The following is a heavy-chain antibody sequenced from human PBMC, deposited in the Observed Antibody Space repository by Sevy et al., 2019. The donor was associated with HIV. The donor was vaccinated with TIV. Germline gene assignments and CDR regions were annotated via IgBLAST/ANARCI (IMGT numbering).Heavy chain of an antibody. D-gene: IGHD6-19*01. CDR3: AKAVPIDY. J-gene: IGHJ4*02. CDR1: GFTFSSYG. Sequence: GGSLRLSCAASGFTFSSYGMHWVRQAPRKGLEWVAVISYDGNNKYYAESVKGRFIISRDNSKKNLYLQMNSLRAEDTAVYYCAKAVPIDYWGQGTLVTVSS. CDR2: ISYDGNNK. V-gene: IGHV3-30*18.